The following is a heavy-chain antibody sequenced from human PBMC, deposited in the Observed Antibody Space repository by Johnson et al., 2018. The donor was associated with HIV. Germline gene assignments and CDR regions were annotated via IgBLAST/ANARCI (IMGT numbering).Heavy chain of an antibody. J-gene: IGHJ3*02. Sequence: GKGLEWVGRIKSKTDGGTTDYAAPVKGRFTISRDDSKNTLYLQMNSLKTEDTAVYYCTTDTTYYYDSSALPDAFDIWGQGTMVTVSS. CDR2: IKSKTDGGTT. D-gene: IGHD3-22*01. CDR3: TTDTTYYYDSSALPDAFDI. V-gene: IGHV3-15*01.